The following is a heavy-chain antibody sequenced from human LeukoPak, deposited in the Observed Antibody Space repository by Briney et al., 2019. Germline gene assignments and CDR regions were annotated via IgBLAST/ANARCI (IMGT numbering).Heavy chain of an antibody. J-gene: IGHJ4*02. D-gene: IGHD4-11*01. CDR1: GGSISSYY. CDR2: IYYSGST. CDR3: ARVKRTRDYSNSIHYFDY. V-gene: IGHV4-59*01. Sequence: SETLSLTCTVSGGSISSYYWSWIRQPPGKGLEWIGYIYYSGSTNYNPSLKSRVTISVDTSKNQFSLKLSSVTAADTAVYYCARVKRTRDYSNSIHYFDYWGQGTLVTVSS.